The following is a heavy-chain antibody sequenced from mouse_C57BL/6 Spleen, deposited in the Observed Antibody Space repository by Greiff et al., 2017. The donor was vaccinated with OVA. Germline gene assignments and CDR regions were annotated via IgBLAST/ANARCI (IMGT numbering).Heavy chain of an antibody. Sequence: QVQLQQPGAELVRPGSSVKLSCKASGYTFTSYWMHWVKQRPIQGLEWIGNIDPSDSETQYNQKFKDKATLTVDKASSTAYMQLSSLTSEDSAVSYGAREVTGTWYFDVWGTGTTVTVSS. CDR3: AREVTGTWYFDV. CDR2: IDPSDSET. CDR1: GYTFTSYW. D-gene: IGHD2-1*01. V-gene: IGHV1-52*01. J-gene: IGHJ1*03.